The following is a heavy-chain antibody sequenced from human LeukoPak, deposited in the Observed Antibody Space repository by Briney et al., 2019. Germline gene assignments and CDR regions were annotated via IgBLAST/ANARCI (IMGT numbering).Heavy chain of an antibody. CDR1: GFTFSSYA. D-gene: IGHD1-26*01. CDR3: ARGSVGARNNYYYGMDV. J-gene: IGHJ6*02. V-gene: IGHV3-30-3*01. Sequence: GGSLRLSCAASGFTFSSYAMHWVRQAPGKGLEWVAVISYDGSNKYYADSVKGRFTISRDNSKNTLYLQMNSLRAEDTAVYYCARGSVGARNNYYYGMDVWGQGTTVTVSS. CDR2: ISYDGSNK.